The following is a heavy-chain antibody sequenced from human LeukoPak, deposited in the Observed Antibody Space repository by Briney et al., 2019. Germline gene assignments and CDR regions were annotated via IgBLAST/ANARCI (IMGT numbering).Heavy chain of an antibody. J-gene: IGHJ5*02. CDR1: GGTFSSYA. D-gene: IGHD6-13*01. CDR2: IIPIFGTA. CDR3: ARGDPLTKYSSSWYGYNWFDP. V-gene: IGHV1-69*05. Sequence: SVKVSCKASGGTFSSYAISWVRQAPGQGLEWMGGIIPIFGTANYAQKFQGRVTITTDESTSTAYMELSSLRSEDTAVYYCARGDPLTKYSSSWYGYNWFDPWGPGTLVTVSS.